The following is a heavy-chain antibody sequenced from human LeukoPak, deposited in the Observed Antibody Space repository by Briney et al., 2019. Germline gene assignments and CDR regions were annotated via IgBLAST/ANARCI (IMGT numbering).Heavy chain of an antibody. J-gene: IGHJ4*02. CDR3: AKDLGEVAGLDY. V-gene: IGHV3-33*06. D-gene: IGHD6-19*01. Sequence: GRSRRPAWPPSGFTFSSYCMHWVRQVPGKGLGWVAVIWYDGSNKYYADSVKGRFTISRDNSKNTLYLQMTSMRAEETAVYYCAKDLGEVAGLDYWGQGTLVTVSS. CDR1: GFTFSSYC. CDR2: IWYDGSNK.